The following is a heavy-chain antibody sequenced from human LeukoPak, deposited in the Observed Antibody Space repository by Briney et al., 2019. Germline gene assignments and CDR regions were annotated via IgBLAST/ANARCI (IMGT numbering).Heavy chain of an antibody. CDR2: ISSSSSYT. Sequence: GGSLRLSCAASGFTFSDYYMSWIRQAPGKGLEWVSYISSSSSYTNYADSVKGRFTISRDNAKNSLYLQMNSLRAEDTAVYYCARDYGGGGDTAMATTFDYWGQGTLVTVSS. CDR1: GFTFSDYY. CDR3: ARDYGGGGDTAMATTFDY. J-gene: IGHJ4*02. V-gene: IGHV3-11*06. D-gene: IGHD5-18*01.